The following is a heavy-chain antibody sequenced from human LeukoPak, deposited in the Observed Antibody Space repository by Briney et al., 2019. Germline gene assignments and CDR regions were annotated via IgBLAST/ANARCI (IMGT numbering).Heavy chain of an antibody. CDR1: GGSISSYY. J-gene: IGHJ3*02. V-gene: IGHV4-59*05. D-gene: IGHD2-2*01. CDR3: ARLAVVAAFDI. CDR2: IYYSGST. Sequence: SETLSLTCTVSGGSISSYYWSWIRQPAGKGLEWIGSIYYSGSTYYNPSLKSRVTISVDTSKNQFSLKLSSVTAADSAVYYCARLAVVAAFDIWGQGTMVTVSS.